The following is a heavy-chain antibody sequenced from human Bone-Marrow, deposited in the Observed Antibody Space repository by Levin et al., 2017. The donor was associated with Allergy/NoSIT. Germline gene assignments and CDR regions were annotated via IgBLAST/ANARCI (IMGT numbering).Heavy chain of an antibody. CDR1: GFTFISYG. J-gene: IGHJ6*02. Sequence: PGGSLRLSCAASGFTFISYGMHWVRQAPGKGLEWVAVISYDGSNKYYADSVKGRFTISRDNSKNTLYLQMNSLRAEDTAVYYCARNYDILTGYGQHYYYGMDVWGQGTTVTVSS. D-gene: IGHD3-9*01. CDR2: ISYDGSNK. CDR3: ARNYDILTGYGQHYYYGMDV. V-gene: IGHV3-30*03.